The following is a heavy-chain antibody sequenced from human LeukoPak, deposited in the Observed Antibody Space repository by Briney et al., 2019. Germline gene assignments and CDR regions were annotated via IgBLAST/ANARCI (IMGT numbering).Heavy chain of an antibody. J-gene: IGHJ4*02. CDR3: AVDDSSGYYYFDY. CDR1: GYTFTGYY. Sequence: ASVKVSCKASGYTFTGYYMHWVRQAPGQGLEWMGWINPNNGGTNYAQKFQGRVTMTRDTSISTAYMELSRLRSDDTAVYYCAVDDSSGYYYFDYWGQGTLVTVSS. V-gene: IGHV1-2*02. CDR2: INPNNGGT. D-gene: IGHD3-22*01.